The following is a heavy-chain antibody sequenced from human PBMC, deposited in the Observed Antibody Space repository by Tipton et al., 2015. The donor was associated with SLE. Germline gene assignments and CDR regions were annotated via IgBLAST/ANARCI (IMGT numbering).Heavy chain of an antibody. CDR3: ARAGAIPAADAFDI. CDR1: GFTFSSYA. CDR2: ISYDGSNK. J-gene: IGHJ3*02. Sequence: SLRLSCAASGFTFSSYAMHWVRQAPGKGLEWVAVISYDGSNKYYADSVKGRFTISRDNSKNTLYLQMNSLRAEDTAVYYCARAGAIPAADAFDIWGQGTMVTVSS. V-gene: IGHV3-30-3*01. D-gene: IGHD2-2*01.